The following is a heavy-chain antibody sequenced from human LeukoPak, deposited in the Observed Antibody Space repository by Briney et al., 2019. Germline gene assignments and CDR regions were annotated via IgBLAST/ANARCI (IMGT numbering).Heavy chain of an antibody. CDR2: IYTSRST. D-gene: IGHD2-2*01. J-gene: IGHJ2*01. Sequence: SETLSLTCTVSGGSISSYYWSWIRQPPGKGLEWIGYIYTSRSTNYNPSLKSRVTISVDTSKNQFSLKLSSVTAADTAVYYCARHLVPAPDWYFDLWGRGTLVTVSS. CDR1: GGSISSYY. V-gene: IGHV4-4*09. CDR3: ARHLVPAPDWYFDL.